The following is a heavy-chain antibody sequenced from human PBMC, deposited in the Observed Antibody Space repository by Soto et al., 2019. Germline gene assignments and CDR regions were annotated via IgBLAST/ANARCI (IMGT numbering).Heavy chain of an antibody. CDR2: INHSGST. CDR3: ARGVLGMDV. Sequence: PSETLSLTCAVYGGSFSGYYWSWIRQPPGKGREWIGEINHSGSTNYNPSLKSRVTISVDTSKNQFSLKLSSVTAADTAVYYCARGVLGMDVWGQGTTVTVSS. J-gene: IGHJ6*02. CDR1: GGSFSGYY. V-gene: IGHV4-34*01.